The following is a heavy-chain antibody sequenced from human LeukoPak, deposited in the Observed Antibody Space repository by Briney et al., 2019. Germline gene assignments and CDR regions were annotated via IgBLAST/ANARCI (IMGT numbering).Heavy chain of an antibody. D-gene: IGHD5-24*01. CDR3: SKAGSIRAEYYCDY. CDR1: GFTFSSYG. CDR2: INGSGGST. V-gene: IGHV3-23*01. J-gene: IGHJ4*02. Sequence: GGSLRLSCAASGFTFSSYGMSWVRQAPGKGLEWVSAINGSGGSTYYADSVKGRFTISRDNSKNTLYLQMNSLRAEDTAVYYRSKAGSIRAEYYCDYWGQGTLVTVSS.